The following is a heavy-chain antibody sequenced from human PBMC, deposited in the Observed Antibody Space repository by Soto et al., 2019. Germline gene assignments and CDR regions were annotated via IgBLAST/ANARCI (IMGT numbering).Heavy chain of an antibody. CDR2: IIPIFGTA. D-gene: IGHD3-22*01. J-gene: IGHJ6*02. CDR1: GGTFSSYA. CDR3: ARDKGNYDSSGYYYGYYYYGMDV. V-gene: IGHV1-69*01. Sequence: QVQLVQSGAEVKKPGSSVKVSCKASGGTFSSYAISWVRQAPGQGLEWMGGIIPIFGTANYAQKFQGRVTITADESTSTAYMELSSLRSEDTAVDYCARDKGNYDSSGYYYGYYYYGMDVWGQGTTVTVSS.